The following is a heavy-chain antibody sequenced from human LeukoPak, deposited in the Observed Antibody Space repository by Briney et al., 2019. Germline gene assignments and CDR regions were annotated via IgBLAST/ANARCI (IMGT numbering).Heavy chain of an antibody. J-gene: IGHJ6*02. CDR3: ARARYYDILTGYYADYYGMDV. V-gene: IGHV1-18*01. Sequence: ASVKVSCKASGGTFSSYAISWVRQAPGQGLEWMGWISAYNGNTNYAQKLQGRVTMTTDTSTSTAYMELRSLRSDDTAVYYCARARYYDILTGYYADYYGMDVWGQGTTVTVSS. CDR1: GGTFSSYA. D-gene: IGHD3-9*01. CDR2: ISAYNGNT.